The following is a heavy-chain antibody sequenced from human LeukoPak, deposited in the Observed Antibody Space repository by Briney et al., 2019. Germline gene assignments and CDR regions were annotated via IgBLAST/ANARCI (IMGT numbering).Heavy chain of an antibody. Sequence: GSLRLSFAAPWFTLCNYSLSLGRQGPGEGLEWVSAISGSGGSTYYADYVKGRFTISRDNSKNTLYLQMNSLRAEDTAIYYCVATVTILDYWGQGILVTVSS. CDR3: VATVTILDY. V-gene: IGHV3-23*01. CDR2: ISGSGGST. J-gene: IGHJ4*02. D-gene: IGHD4-17*01. CDR1: WFTLCNYS.